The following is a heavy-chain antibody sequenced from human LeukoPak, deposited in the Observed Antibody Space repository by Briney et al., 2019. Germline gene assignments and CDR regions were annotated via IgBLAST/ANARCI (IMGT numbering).Heavy chain of an antibody. CDR2: IKPDGSEK. J-gene: IGHJ4*02. V-gene: IGHV3-7*01. Sequence: GESLKISCAASGFTFSSYAMHWVRQAPGKGLEWVANIKPDGSEKHYVDSVKGRFTISRDNAENSLYLQMNSLRAEDTAVYYCARDIFDYWGQGTLVTVSS. CDR1: GFTFSSYA. CDR3: ARDIFDY.